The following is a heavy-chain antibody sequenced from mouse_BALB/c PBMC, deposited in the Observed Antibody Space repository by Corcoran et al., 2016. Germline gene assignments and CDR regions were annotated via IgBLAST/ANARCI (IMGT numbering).Heavy chain of an antibody. V-gene: IGHV8-12*01. CDR1: GFSLSTSGMG. CDR3: VRRAWYDGFAY. D-gene: IGHD2-3*01. J-gene: IGHJ3*01. Sequence: QVTLKESGPGILQPSQTLSLTCSFSGFSLSTSGMGVSWIRQPSGKGLEWLAHIYWDDAKRYNPSLKSRLTISKATSSNQVFLKITSVDTADTATYYCVRRAWYDGFAYWGQGTLVTVSA. CDR2: IYWDDAK.